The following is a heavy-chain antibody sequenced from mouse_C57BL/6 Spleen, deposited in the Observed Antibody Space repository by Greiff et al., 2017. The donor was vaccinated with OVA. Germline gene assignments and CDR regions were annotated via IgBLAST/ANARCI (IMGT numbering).Heavy chain of an antibody. CDR1: GYAFSSYW. V-gene: IGHV1-80*01. CDR3: ARGGTGTFAY. Sequence: QVQLKESGAELVKPGASVKISCKASGYAFSSYWMNWVKQRPGKGLEWIGQIYPGDGDTNYNGKFKGKATLTADKSSSTAYMQLSSLTSEDSAVYFCARGGTGTFAYWGQGTLVTVSA. D-gene: IGHD4-1*01. J-gene: IGHJ3*01. CDR2: IYPGDGDT.